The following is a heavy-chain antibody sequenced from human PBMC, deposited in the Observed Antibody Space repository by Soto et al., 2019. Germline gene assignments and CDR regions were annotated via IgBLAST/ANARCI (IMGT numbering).Heavy chain of an antibody. CDR1: GFTFSIYA. CDR2: ISGSGGST. V-gene: IGHV3-23*01. D-gene: IGHD6-13*01. J-gene: IGHJ3*02. CDR3: ATHRLKQLVRDAVDI. Sequence: EVQLLESGGGLVQPGGSLRLSCAASGFTFSIYAMSWVSQAPGKGLEWVSAISGSGGSTYYADSVKGRFTISRDNSKNTLYMQMNTLRAEDTAVYYCATHRLKQLVRDAVDIWGQGTMVTVSS.